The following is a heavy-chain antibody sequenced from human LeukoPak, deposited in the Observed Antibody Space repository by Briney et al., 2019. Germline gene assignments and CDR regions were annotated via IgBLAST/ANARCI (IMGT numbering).Heavy chain of an antibody. J-gene: IGHJ4*02. CDR3: VRDGGVSGYDLLDY. Sequence: RPGGPLRLSCAASGFTFSNYWMTWVRQAPGKGLEWVAHINQDGSAEHYMDSVKARFTISRDNAKNSLSLQMNSLTAEDTAVYYCVRDGGVSGYDLLDYWGQGTLVTVSS. CDR2: INQDGSAE. CDR1: GFTFSNYW. D-gene: IGHD5-12*01. V-gene: IGHV3-7*01.